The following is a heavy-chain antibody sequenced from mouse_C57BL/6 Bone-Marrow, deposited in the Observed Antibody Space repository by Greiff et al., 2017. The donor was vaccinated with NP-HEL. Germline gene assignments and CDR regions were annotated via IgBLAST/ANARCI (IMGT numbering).Heavy chain of an antibody. V-gene: IGHV14-4*01. CDR1: GFNIKDDY. J-gene: IGHJ2*01. D-gene: IGHD2-2*01. Sequence: EVQRVESGAELVRPGASVKLSCTASGFNIKDDYMHWVKQRPEQGLEWIGWIDPENGDTEYASKFQGKATITADTSSNTAYLQLSSLTSEDTAVYYCTTGYGYDSYYFDYWGQGTTLTVSS. CDR2: IDPENGDT. CDR3: TTGYGYDSYYFDY.